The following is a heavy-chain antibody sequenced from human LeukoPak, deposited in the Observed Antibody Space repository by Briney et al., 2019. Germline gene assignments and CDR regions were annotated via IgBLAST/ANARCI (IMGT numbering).Heavy chain of an antibody. CDR2: ISSSSSYI. Sequence: PGGSLRLSCAASGFTFSSYSMNWVRQAPGKGLEWVSSISSSSSYIYYADSVKGRFTISRDNAKNSLYLQMNSLRAEDTAVYYCASQRTTVPPGGYWGQGTLVTVSS. V-gene: IGHV3-21*01. CDR3: ASQRTTVPPGGY. J-gene: IGHJ4*02. CDR1: GFTFSSYS. D-gene: IGHD4-17*01.